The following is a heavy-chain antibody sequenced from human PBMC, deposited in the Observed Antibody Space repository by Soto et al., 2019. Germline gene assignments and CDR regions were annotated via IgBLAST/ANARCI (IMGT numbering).Heavy chain of an antibody. D-gene: IGHD6-13*01. CDR2: IYYSGST. Sequence: SETLSLTCTVSGGSISSYYWSWIRQPPGKGLEWIGYIYYSGSTNYNPSLKSRVTFSVDTSKNQFSLKLSSVTAADTAVYYCARTEDMAAAGNFDYWGQGTLVTSPQ. CDR3: ARTEDMAAAGNFDY. CDR1: GGSISSYY. V-gene: IGHV4-59*08. J-gene: IGHJ4*02.